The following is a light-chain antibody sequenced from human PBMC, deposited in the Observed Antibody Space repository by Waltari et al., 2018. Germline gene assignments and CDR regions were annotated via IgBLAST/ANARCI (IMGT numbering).Light chain of an antibody. CDR3: AAWDDSLYGCF. CDR2: RDS. V-gene: IGLV1-44*01. CDR1: RSNIGINP. J-gene: IGLJ1*01. Sequence: QSVLTQPPSASGTPGQRVSISCSGSRSNIGINPVSWYQSLPGTAPKLLIHRDSQRPWGVPARFPGSKSGTSASLAISGLQFEDEADYYCAAWDDSLYGCFFGTGTRVTVL.